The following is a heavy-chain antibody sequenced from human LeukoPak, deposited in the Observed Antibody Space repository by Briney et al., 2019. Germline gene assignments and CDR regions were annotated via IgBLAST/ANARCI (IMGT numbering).Heavy chain of an antibody. CDR3: ATRYPVDY. Sequence: SETLSLTCAVYGGSFSDYYWSWIRQPPGKGLEWIGEINHSGSTNYNPSLKSRVTISVDTSKNQFSLKLSSVTAADTAVYYCATRYPVDYWGQGTLVTVSS. J-gene: IGHJ4*02. CDR2: INHSGST. V-gene: IGHV4-34*01. CDR1: GGSFSDYY. D-gene: IGHD2-15*01.